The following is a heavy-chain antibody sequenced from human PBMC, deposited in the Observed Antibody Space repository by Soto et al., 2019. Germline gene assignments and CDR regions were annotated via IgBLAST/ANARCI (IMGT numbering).Heavy chain of an antibody. D-gene: IGHD2-2*01. CDR2: ISSSSSYI. Sequence: GGSLRLSCAASGFTFSSYSMNWVRQAPGKGLEWVSSISSSSSYIYYADSVKGRFTISRDNAKNSLYLQMNSLRAEDTAVYYCASTDPYCSSTSCHNYWGQGTLVTVSS. CDR1: GFTFSSYS. V-gene: IGHV3-21*01. CDR3: ASTDPYCSSTSCHNY. J-gene: IGHJ4*02.